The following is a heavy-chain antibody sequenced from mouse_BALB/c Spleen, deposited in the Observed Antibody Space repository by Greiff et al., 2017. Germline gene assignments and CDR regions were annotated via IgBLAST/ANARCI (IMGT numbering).Heavy chain of an antibody. CDR2: ISSCGSYT. CDR1: GFTFRSYG. CDR3: ARPFDY. J-gene: IGHJ2*01. V-gene: IGHV5-6*01. Sequence: EVQLVESGGDLVTPGGSLKLSCAASGFTFRSYGMSWVRQTPDKRLEWVATISSCGSYTYYPDSVKGRFLISSDNAKNTLYLQMCSLKSADTAICDYARPFDYWGRGTTHTVSS.